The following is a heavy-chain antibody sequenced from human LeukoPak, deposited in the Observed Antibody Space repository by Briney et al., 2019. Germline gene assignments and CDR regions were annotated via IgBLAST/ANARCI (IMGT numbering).Heavy chain of an antibody. V-gene: IGHV3-30-3*01. CDR2: ISYDGSNK. J-gene: IGHJ4*02. D-gene: IGHD3-22*01. CDR3: ARVGDYYDSSGYQYYFDY. Sequence: GGSLRLSCAASGFTFSSYAMHWVRQAPGKGLEWVAVISYDGSNKYYADSVKGRFTISRDNSKNTLYLQMNSLRAEDTAVYYCARVGDYYDSSGYQYYFDYWGQGTLVTVSS. CDR1: GFTFSSYA.